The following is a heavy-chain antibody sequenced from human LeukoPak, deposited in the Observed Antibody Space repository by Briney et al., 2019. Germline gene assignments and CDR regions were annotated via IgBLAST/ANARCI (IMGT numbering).Heavy chain of an antibody. D-gene: IGHD2-8*01. CDR2: INPSGGST. CDR1: GYTFTSYY. Sequence: GASVKVSCKASGYTFTSYYMHWVRQAPGQGLEWMGIINPSGGSTSYAQKFQGRVTMTRDMSTSTVYMELSSLRSEDTAVYYCASAPGRMVAFDIWSQGTMVTVSS. CDR3: ASAPGRMVAFDI. V-gene: IGHV1-46*01. J-gene: IGHJ3*02.